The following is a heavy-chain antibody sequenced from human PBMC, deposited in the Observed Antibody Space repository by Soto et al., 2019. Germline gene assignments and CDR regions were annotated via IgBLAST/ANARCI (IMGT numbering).Heavy chain of an antibody. D-gene: IGHD3-10*01. CDR2: ISYDGSNK. J-gene: IGHJ3*02. V-gene: IGHV3-30-3*01. CDR1: GFTFSSYA. Sequence: GGSLRLSCAASGFTFSSYAMHWVRQAPGKGLEWVAVISYDGSNKYYADSVKGRFTISRDNSKNTLYLQMNSLRAEDTAVYYCARADYYGSGSYYNDALDIWGQGTMVTVSS. CDR3: ARADYYGSGSYYNDALDI.